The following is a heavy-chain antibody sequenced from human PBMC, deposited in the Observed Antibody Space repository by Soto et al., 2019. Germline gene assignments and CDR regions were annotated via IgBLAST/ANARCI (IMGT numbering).Heavy chain of an antibody. CDR1: GFTFSGSA. J-gene: IGHJ4*02. CDR3: SRVEYVTSSPIG. D-gene: IGHD6-6*01. Sequence: PGGSLRLSCAASGFTFSGSAIHWVRQASGKGLECVARIRTKSNGYATTYAASVKGRFTISRDDSKNMAYLQMNGLKTEDTAMYYCSRVEYVTSSPIGWGQGTMVTVSS. V-gene: IGHV3-73*01. CDR2: IRTKSNGYAT.